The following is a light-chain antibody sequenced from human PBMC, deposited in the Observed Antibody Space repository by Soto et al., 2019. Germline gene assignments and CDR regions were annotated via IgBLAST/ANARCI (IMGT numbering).Light chain of an antibody. J-gene: IGKJ2*01. V-gene: IGKV3-20*01. CDR3: QQYGVVPYT. CDR1: ESISRAY. Sequence: EIVLTQSLGTLSLSPGQRATLSCRASESISRAYLAWYQQRLGQAPRLLIYGASSGATGIPDRFSGSGSGTDFTLTISRLEPEDFAIYYCQQYGVVPYTFCQRTKWEI. CDR2: GAS.